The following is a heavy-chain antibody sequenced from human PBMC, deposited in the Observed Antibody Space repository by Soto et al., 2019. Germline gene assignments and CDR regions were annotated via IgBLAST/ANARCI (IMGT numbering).Heavy chain of an antibody. CDR3: ARGLKPTNWFDP. CDR2: ISSSSYI. J-gene: IGHJ5*02. V-gene: IGHV3-21*01. Sequence: GGSLRLSCAASGFTFSSYSMNWVRQAPGKGLEWVSSISSSSYIYYADSVKGRFTISRDNAKNSLYLQMNSLRAEDTAVYYCARGLKPTNWFDPWGQGTLVTVSS. CDR1: GFTFSSYS.